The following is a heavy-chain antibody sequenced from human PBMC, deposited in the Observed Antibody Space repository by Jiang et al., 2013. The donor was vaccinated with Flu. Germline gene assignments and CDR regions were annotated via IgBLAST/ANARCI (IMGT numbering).Heavy chain of an antibody. CDR2: ISGSNSST. CDR3: ARGVDQKYGGYGYYFDY. Sequence: SVISGSNSSTYYADSVKGRFTISRDNSKNTLYLQMNSLRAEDTAVFYCARGVDQKYGGYGYYFDYWGQGTLVTVSS. D-gene: IGHD3-22*01. J-gene: IGHJ4*02. V-gene: IGHV3-23*01.